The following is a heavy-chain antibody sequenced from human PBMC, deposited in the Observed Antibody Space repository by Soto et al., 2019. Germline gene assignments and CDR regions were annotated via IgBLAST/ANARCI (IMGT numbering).Heavy chain of an antibody. CDR1: GGSISSGGYY. D-gene: IGHD5-18*01. CDR2: IYYSGST. J-gene: IGHJ5*02. Sequence: SSETLSLTCTVSGGSISSGGYYWSWIRQHPGKGLEWIGYIYYSGSTYYNPSLKSRVTISVDTSKNQFSLKLSSVTAADTAVYYCAKDSGYNYGYFRWFDPWGQGTLVTVSS. V-gene: IGHV4-31*03. CDR3: AKDSGYNYGYFRWFDP.